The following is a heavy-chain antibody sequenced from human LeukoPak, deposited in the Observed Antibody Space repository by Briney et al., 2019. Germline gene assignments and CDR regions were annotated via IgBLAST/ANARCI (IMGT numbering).Heavy chain of an antibody. D-gene: IGHD2-2*01. CDR1: GYTFTGYY. CDR2: INPSGGST. J-gene: IGHJ6*03. V-gene: IGHV1-46*01. Sequence: GASVKVSCKASGYTFTGYYMHWVRQAPGQGLEWMGWINPSGGSTSYAQKFQDRVTMTRDMSTSTVYMELSRLRADDTAVYYCARDYARRWGSEWLRQGKIYYYYYMDVWGKGTTVTISS. CDR3: ARDYARRWGSEWLRQGKIYYYYYMDV.